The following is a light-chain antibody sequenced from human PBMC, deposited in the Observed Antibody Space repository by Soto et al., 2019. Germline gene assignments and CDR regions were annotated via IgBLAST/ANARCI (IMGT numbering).Light chain of an antibody. CDR3: SSYTSKSSLI. V-gene: IGLV2-14*01. CDR2: EVS. Sequence: QSVLTQPASVSGSPGQSITISCTGTSSDYVSWYQQHPDKAPKLMIYEVSNRPSGVSDRFSGSKSANTASLTISGLQAEDEANYYCSSYTSKSSLIFGGGTKLTVL. J-gene: IGLJ2*01. CDR1: SSDY.